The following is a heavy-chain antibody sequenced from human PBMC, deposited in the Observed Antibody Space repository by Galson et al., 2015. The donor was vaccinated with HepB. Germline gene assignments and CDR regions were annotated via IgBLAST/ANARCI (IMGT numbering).Heavy chain of an antibody. CDR3: ARELQPSGSYGSWFDP. CDR2: VSSSSSYK. V-gene: IGHV3-21*06. CDR1: GFTFSSYS. Sequence: SLRLSCAASGFTFSSYSMNWVRQAPGKGLEWVSSVSSSSSYKYYSDSVKGRFTISRDNARDSLYLQMNSLRAEDTAVYFCARELQPSGSYGSWFDPWGQGTLVTVSS. J-gene: IGHJ5*02. D-gene: IGHD1-26*01.